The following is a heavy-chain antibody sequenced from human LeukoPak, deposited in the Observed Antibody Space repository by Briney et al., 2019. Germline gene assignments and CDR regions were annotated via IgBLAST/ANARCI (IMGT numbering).Heavy chain of an antibody. CDR3: ARGLAVAGISRHYYGMDV. D-gene: IGHD6-19*01. CDR2: IYPGDSDT. V-gene: IGHV5-51*01. J-gene: IGHJ6*02. CDR1: GYSFTSYW. Sequence: GESLKISCKGSGYSFTSYWIGWVRQMPGKGLEWMGIIYPGDSDTRYSPSFQGQVTISADKSISTAYLQWSSLKASDTAMYYCARGLAVAGISRHYYGMDVWGQGTTVTVSS.